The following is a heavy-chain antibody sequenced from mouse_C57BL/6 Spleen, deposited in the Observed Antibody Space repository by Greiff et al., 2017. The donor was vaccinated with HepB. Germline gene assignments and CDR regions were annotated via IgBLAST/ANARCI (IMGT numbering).Heavy chain of an antibody. CDR2: IDPSDSYT. V-gene: IGHV1-59*01. J-gene: IGHJ1*03. CDR3: ARFLIKGYFDV. D-gene: IGHD1-1*01. CDR1: GYTFTSYW. Sequence: VQLQQPGAELVRPGTSVKLSCKASGYTFTSYWMHWVKQRPGQGLEWIGVIDPSDSYTNYNQKFKGKATLTVDTSSSTAYRQLSSLTSEDSAVDYCARFLIKGYFDVWGTGTTVTVSS.